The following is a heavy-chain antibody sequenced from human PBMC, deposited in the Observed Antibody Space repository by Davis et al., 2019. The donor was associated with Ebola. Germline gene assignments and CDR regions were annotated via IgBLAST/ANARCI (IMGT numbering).Heavy chain of an antibody. CDR1: GFIVSSNY. V-gene: IGHV3-53*01. J-gene: IGHJ4*02. CDR3: ARQTGSLAAAEVSD. D-gene: IGHD6-13*01. CDR2: IYSGGST. Sequence: GESLKISCAASGFIVSSNYMSWVRQAPGKGLEWVSVIYSGGSTYYADSVKGRFTISRDNSKNTLYLQMNSLRAEDTAVYYCARQTGSLAAAEVSDWGQGTLVTVSS.